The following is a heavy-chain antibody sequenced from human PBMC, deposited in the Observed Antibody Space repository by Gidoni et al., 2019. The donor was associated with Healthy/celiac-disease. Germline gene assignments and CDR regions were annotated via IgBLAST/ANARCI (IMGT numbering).Heavy chain of an antibody. CDR1: GFTFRRHA. Sequence: EVQLLESGGGLVQRGGSLRPPCAASGFTFRRHARSWVRQAPGKGLEWFSAIRCSGGSTYYADSVYGRFTISRDNSKNTLYLQMYSLRAEDTAVYYWAKDYPPYYDSSGNYIGYWGQGTLVTVSS. V-gene: IGHV3-23*01. CDR2: IRCSGGST. D-gene: IGHD3-10*01. CDR3: AKDYPPYYDSSGNYIGY. J-gene: IGHJ4*02.